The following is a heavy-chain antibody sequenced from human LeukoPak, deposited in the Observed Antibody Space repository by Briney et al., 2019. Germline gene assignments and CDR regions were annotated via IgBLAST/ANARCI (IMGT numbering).Heavy chain of an antibody. CDR2: ISISTSSI. CDR3: ARRRDSGSLQHFDY. Sequence: GGSLRLSCVGSGFTFSSYSMSWVRQAPGKGLEWVSYISISTSSIDYADSVKGRFTISRDNSKNTLYLQMNSLRAEDTAVYYCARRRDSGSLQHFDYWGQGTLVTVSS. J-gene: IGHJ4*02. D-gene: IGHD1-26*01. CDR1: GFTFSSYS. V-gene: IGHV3-48*01.